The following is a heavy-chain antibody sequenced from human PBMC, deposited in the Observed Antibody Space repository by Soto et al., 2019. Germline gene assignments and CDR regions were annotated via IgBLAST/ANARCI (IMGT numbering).Heavy chain of an antibody. V-gene: IGHV3-30-3*01. Sequence: QVQLVESGGGVVQPGTSLRLSCTGSGYNFGGYAMYWVRQRPGKGLEWAAVIYYDGSNKYYTDSVKGRFTISRDNSKNTLYLQMNSLRPEDTAVFYCARGSFGKGVTNDYWGQGTLVTVSS. CDR2: IYYDGSNK. D-gene: IGHD2-15*01. CDR1: GYNFGGYA. J-gene: IGHJ4*02. CDR3: ARGSFGKGVTNDY.